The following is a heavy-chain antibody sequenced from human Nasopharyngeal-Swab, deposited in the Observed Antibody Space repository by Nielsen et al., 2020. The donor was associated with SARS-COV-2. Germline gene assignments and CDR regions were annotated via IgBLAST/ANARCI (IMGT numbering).Heavy chain of an antibody. V-gene: IGHV3-74*01. CDR3: ARDVGGRDNY. CDR2: IDTDGTIT. Sequence: WSRQSPGKGLLWVSRIDTDGTITDYADSVKGRFTISRDNAKNTLYLQMNSLRAEDTAVYYCARDVGGRDNYWGQGALVTVSP. D-gene: IGHD2-15*01. J-gene: IGHJ4*02.